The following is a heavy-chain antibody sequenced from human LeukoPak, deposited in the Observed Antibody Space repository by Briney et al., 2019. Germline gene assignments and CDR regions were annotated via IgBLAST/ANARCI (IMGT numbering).Heavy chain of an antibody. CDR1: GGTFSSYA. CDR3: ARVLSQLLIFDY. V-gene: IGHV1-69*05. CDR2: IIPIFGTA. Sequence: SVKVSCKASGGTFSSYAISWVRQAPGQGLEWMGGIIPIFGTANYAQKFQGRVTITTDESTSTAYMELSSLRSEDTAVYYCARVLSQLLIFDYWGQGTLVTVSS. D-gene: IGHD2-2*01. J-gene: IGHJ4*02.